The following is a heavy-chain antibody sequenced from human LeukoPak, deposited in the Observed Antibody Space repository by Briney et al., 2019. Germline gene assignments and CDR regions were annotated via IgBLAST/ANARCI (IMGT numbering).Heavy chain of an antibody. J-gene: IGHJ6*03. CDR2: ISSSSSYI. D-gene: IGHD6-13*01. Sequence: PGGSLRLSCAASGFTFSSYSMNWVRQAPGKGLEWASSISSSSSYIYYADPVKGRFTISRDNAKNSLYLQMNSLRAEDTAVYYCARPTTGGIAAAGIMMAAYYYMDVWGKGTTVTVSS. CDR1: GFTFSSYS. V-gene: IGHV3-21*01. CDR3: ARPTTGGIAAAGIMMAAYYYMDV.